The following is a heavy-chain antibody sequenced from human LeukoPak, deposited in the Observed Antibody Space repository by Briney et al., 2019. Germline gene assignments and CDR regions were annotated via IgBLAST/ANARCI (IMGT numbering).Heavy chain of an antibody. V-gene: IGHV3-21*01. CDR3: ARDLAWGGY. Sequence: GGSLRLSCVASGFTFSIYTMSWVRQAPGKGLERVSSITSSSSSMYSADSAKGRLTISRGNAKNSLYLQMNSLRAEDTAVYYCARDLAWGGYWGQGTLVTVSS. J-gene: IGHJ4*02. CDR1: GFTFSIYT. CDR2: ITSSSSSM. D-gene: IGHD7-27*01.